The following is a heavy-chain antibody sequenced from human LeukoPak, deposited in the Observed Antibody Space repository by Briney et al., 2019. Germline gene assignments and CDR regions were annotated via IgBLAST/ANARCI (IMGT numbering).Heavy chain of an antibody. V-gene: IGHV1-24*01. CDR2: FGPEDGET. CDR3: ATVSYYYDSSGYQGYFQH. CDR1: GYTFTELS. Sequence: ASVKVSCKVSGYTFTELSIHWVRQAPGKGLEWMGGFGPEDGETIYAQRFQGRVTMTEDTSTDTAYMELSSLRSEDAAVYYCATVSYYYDSSGYQGYFQHWGQGTLVTVSS. D-gene: IGHD3-22*01. J-gene: IGHJ1*01.